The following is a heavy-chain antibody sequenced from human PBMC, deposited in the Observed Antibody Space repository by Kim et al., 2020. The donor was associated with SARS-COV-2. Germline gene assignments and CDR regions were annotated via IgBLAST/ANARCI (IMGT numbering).Heavy chain of an antibody. CDR1: GYTFTGYY. V-gene: IGHV1-2*02. J-gene: IGHJ5*02. Sequence: ASVKVSCKASGYTFTGYYMHWVRQAPGQGLEWMGWINPNSGGTNYAQKFQGRVTMTRDTSISTAYMELSRLRSDDTAVYYCARGQSYNWNYCWFDPWGQGTLVTVSS. CDR3: ARGQSYNWNYCWFDP. D-gene: IGHD1-7*01. CDR2: INPNSGGT.